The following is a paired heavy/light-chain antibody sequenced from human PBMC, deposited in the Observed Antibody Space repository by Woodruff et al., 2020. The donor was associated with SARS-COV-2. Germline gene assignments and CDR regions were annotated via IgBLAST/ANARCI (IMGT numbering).Heavy chain of an antibody. D-gene: IGHD3-10*01. CDR1: GFTFSSYA. V-gene: IGHV3-30-3*01. CDR2: ISYDGSNK. J-gene: IGHJ3*02. CDR3: ARGGGGFRDLWFGELFDAFDI. Sequence: QVQLVESGGGVVQPGRSLRLSCAASGFTFSSYAMHWVRQAPGKGLEWVAVISYDGSNKYYADSVKGRFTISRDNSKNTLYLQMNSLRAEDTAVYYCARGGGGFRDLWFGELFDAFDIWGQGTMVTVSS.
Light chain of an antibody. Sequence: EIVMTQSPATLSVSPGERATLSCRASQSVSSNLAWYQQKPGQAPRLLIYGASTRATGIPARFSGSGSGTEFTLTISSLQSEDFAVYYCQQYNNWPRTFGGGTKVEIK. CDR3: QQYNNWPRT. J-gene: IGKJ4*01. CDR2: GAS. V-gene: IGKV3-15*01. CDR1: QSVSSN.